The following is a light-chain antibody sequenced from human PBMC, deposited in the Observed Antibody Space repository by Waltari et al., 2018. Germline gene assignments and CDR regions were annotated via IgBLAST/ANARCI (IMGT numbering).Light chain of an antibody. V-gene: IGLV1-40*01. J-gene: IGLJ3*02. CDR1: SSNIGAGYN. CDR2: ENN. CDR3: QSYDSSLRGSRV. Sequence: QSVLTQPPSVSGAPGQRVTISCTGSSSNIGAGYNVHWYQQLPGTAPKLLIFENNIRPSGVPDRFSGSKAGTSASLGITGLQAEDEADYYCQSYDSSLRGSRVFGGGTKVTVL.